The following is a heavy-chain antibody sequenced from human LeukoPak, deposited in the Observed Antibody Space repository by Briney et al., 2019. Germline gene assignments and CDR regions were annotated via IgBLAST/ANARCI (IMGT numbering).Heavy chain of an antibody. CDR3: ARDAGRGYYTSDY. Sequence: GGSLRPSCAASGFTFDNYGMSWVRQAPGKGLEWVSGINWNGGSTAYADSVRGRFTISRDNAKNSLYLQMNSLRAEDTALYYCARDAGRGYYTSDYWGQGTLVTVSS. D-gene: IGHD3-3*01. CDR2: INWNGGST. J-gene: IGHJ4*02. CDR1: GFTFDNYG. V-gene: IGHV3-20*04.